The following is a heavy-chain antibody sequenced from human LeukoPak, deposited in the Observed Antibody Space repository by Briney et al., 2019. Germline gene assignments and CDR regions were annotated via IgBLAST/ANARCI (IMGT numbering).Heavy chain of an antibody. Sequence: KPSETLSLTCTVSGGSISSYYWSWIRQPPGKGLEWIGYIYYSGSTNYNPSLKSRVTISVDTSKNQFSLKLSSVTAADTAVYYCARGLGYCSGGSCYYASTLDYRGQGTLVTVSS. CDR2: IYYSGST. CDR3: ARGLGYCSGGSCYYASTLDY. V-gene: IGHV4-59*01. CDR1: GGSISSYY. D-gene: IGHD2-15*01. J-gene: IGHJ4*02.